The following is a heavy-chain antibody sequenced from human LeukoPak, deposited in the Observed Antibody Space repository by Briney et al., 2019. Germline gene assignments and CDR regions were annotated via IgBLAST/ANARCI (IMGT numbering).Heavy chain of an antibody. D-gene: IGHD1-26*01. Sequence: GGSLRLSCGDSGFTFNTYWMIWVRQAPGKGLEWVANIDQGGSTKYYVDSLKGRFTISRDNAKNSLYLQMNSLRAEDTAVYYCVRDKGGRSGAIYYDAFDVWGQGTMVTVSS. CDR1: GFTFNTYW. CDR2: IDQGGSTK. V-gene: IGHV3-7*01. CDR3: VRDKGGRSGAIYYDAFDV. J-gene: IGHJ3*01.